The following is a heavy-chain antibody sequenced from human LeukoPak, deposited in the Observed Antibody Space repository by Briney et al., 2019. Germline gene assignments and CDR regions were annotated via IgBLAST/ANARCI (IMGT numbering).Heavy chain of an antibody. CDR1: GSTFSDYY. V-gene: IGHV3-11*01. CDR3: ARMSAGILTGYSYYYYMDV. Sequence: GGSLRLSCAASGSTFSDYYMSWIRQAPGKGLEWVSYISSSGSTIYYADSVKGRFTISRDNAKNSLYLQMNSLRAEDTAVYYCARMSAGILTGYSYYYYMDVWGKGTTVTISS. D-gene: IGHD3-9*01. J-gene: IGHJ6*03. CDR2: ISSSGSTI.